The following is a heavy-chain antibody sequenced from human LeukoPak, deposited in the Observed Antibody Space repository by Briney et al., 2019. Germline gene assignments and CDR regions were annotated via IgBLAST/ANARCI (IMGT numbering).Heavy chain of an antibody. Sequence: PGGSLRLSCAASGFTFSNAWMNWVRQAPGKGLEWVSYISGGSSFTYYVDSVKGRFTISRDNAKNSLYLQMNSLRAEDTAVYYCARDLGYSSGPNYWGQGTRVTVSS. CDR3: ARDLGYSSGPNY. J-gene: IGHJ4*02. V-gene: IGHV3-21*01. D-gene: IGHD6-19*01. CDR2: ISGGSSFT. CDR1: GFTFSNAW.